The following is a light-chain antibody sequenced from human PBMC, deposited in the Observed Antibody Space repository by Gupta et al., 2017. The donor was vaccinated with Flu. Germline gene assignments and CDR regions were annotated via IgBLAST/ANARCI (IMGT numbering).Light chain of an antibody. CDR2: GAS. V-gene: IGKV3-20*01. CDR3: QQYGSSLPIT. J-gene: IGKJ5*01. Sequence: DIVLTQSPGTLSLSPGERATLSCRASQSVSSSYLAWYQQKPGQAPRLLIYGASSRATGSPDRISGSGSGTDFTRTISRLEPEDFEVYYCQQYGSSLPITFGQGTRLEIK. CDR1: QSVSSSY.